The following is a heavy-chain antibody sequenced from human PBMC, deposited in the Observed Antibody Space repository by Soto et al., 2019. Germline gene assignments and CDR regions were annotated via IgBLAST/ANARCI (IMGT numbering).Heavy chain of an antibody. Sequence: GGSLRLSCAASGFDFSNGWMSWVRQAPGKGLEWVGRIKSKRDGGTTDYAAPVKGRFTISRDDSKTTLYLQMNSLKTEDTAVYYCTTLGPVRYYDILTGRKGWFDPWGQGTLVTVSS. CDR3: TTLGPVRYYDILTGRKGWFDP. CDR1: GFDFSNGW. J-gene: IGHJ5*02. CDR2: IKSKRDGGTT. V-gene: IGHV3-15*01. D-gene: IGHD3-9*01.